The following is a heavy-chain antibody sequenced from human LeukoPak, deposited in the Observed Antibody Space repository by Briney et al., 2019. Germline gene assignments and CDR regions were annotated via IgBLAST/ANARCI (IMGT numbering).Heavy chain of an antibody. J-gene: IGHJ5*02. CDR3: ARVLAAAGNNWFDP. CDR2: TYYRSKWYN. V-gene: IGHV6-1*01. Sequence: SQTLSLTCAISGDSVSSNSAAWNWIRQSPSRGLEWLGRTYYRSKWYNDYAVSLKSRITINPDTSKNQFSLQLSSVTAADTAMYYCARVLAAAGNNWFDPWGQGTLVTVSS. D-gene: IGHD6-13*01. CDR1: GDSVSSNSAA.